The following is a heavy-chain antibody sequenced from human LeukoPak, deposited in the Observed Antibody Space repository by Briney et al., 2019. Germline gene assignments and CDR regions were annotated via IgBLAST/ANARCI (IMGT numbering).Heavy chain of an antibody. CDR2: ISYDGSNK. Sequence: GGSLRLSCAASGFTFSSYGMHWVRQAPGKGLEWVAVISYDGSNKYYADSVKGRFTISRDNSKNTLYLQMNNLRAEDTAVYYCAKEEGRLTGSLFRYWGQGTLVTVS. CDR1: GFTFSSYG. V-gene: IGHV3-30*18. J-gene: IGHJ4*02. D-gene: IGHD3-9*01. CDR3: AKEEGRLTGSLFRY.